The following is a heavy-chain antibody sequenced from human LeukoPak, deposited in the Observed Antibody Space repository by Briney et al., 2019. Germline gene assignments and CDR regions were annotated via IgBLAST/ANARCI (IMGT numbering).Heavy chain of an antibody. CDR2: ITTDT. J-gene: IGHJ4*02. V-gene: IGHV3-23*01. CDR3: AKRDYGDYVGYFDY. D-gene: IGHD4-17*01. Sequence: GGSLRLSCAASGFAFNSYDMTWVRRAPGKGLEWVSLITTDTYYADSVRGRFTISRDNSKNTLYLQMNSLRAEDTAVYYCAKRDYGDYVGYFDYWGQGTLVTVSS. CDR1: GFAFNSYD.